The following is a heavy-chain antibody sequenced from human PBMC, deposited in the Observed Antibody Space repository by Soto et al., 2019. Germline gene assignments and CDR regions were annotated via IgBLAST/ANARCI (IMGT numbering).Heavy chain of an antibody. J-gene: IGHJ4*02. CDR1: GGTFSSYT. Sequence: SVKVSCKASGGTFSSYTTSWVRQAPGQGLEWMGRIIPILGIANYAQKFQGRVTITADESTSTVYMELSSLRSEDTAVYYCARGCRLGALHYWGTGTLVTGSS. CDR2: IIPILGIA. D-gene: IGHD3-16*01. CDR3: ARGCRLGALHY. V-gene: IGHV1-69*02.